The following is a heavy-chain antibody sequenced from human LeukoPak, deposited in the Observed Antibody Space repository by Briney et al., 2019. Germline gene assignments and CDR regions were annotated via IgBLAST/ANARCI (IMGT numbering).Heavy chain of an antibody. D-gene: IGHD5-18*01. Sequence: GSSLKISCKGSGYSFTSYWIGWVRQMPGKGLEWMGIIYPGDSDTRYSPSFQGQVTISADKSISTAYLQWSSLKASDTAMHYCARPRSYGLDAFDIWGQGTMVTVSS. CDR1: GYSFTSYW. J-gene: IGHJ3*02. CDR3: ARPRSYGLDAFDI. V-gene: IGHV5-51*01. CDR2: IYPGDSDT.